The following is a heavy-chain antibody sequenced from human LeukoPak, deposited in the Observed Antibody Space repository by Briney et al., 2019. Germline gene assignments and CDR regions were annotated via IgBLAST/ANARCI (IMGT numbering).Heavy chain of an antibody. Sequence: SETLSLTCTVSGGSITYCYWNWIRQPPGKGLEWIGYIYYSGSANYNPSLKSRVTISVDTSKNQFSLRLSSVTAADTAVYYCARVHSYDSSGYYYYFDYWGQGTLVTVSS. J-gene: IGHJ4*02. CDR2: IYYSGSA. V-gene: IGHV4-59*01. CDR3: ARVHSYDSSGYYYYFDY. CDR1: GGSITYCY. D-gene: IGHD3-22*01.